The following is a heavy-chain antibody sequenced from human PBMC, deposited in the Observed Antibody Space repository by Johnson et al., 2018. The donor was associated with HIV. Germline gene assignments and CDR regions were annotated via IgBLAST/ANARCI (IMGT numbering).Heavy chain of an antibody. D-gene: IGHD2-15*01. Sequence: VQLVESGGGLVQPGGSLRLSCAASGFTFSSYAMSWVHQAPGKGLEWVSVIYSGGSTYYADSVKGRFTISRDNSKNTLYLQMNSLRAEDTAVYYCARDSVILVDGAFDIWGQGTMVTVSS. CDR1: GFTFSSYA. CDR2: IYSGGST. J-gene: IGHJ3*02. CDR3: ARDSVILVDGAFDI. V-gene: IGHV3-66*01.